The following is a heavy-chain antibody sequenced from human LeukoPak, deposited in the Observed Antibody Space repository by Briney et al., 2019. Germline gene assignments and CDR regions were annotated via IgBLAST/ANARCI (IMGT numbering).Heavy chain of an antibody. CDR1: GFTVTSNF. CDR2: IHSGGAT. Sequence: PAVSLRLSCAASGFTVTSNFMSWVRQAPGKGLEWVSVIHSGGATYYADSVKGRFTISRDISKNALYLQMNSLRGDDTAVYYCAGSAVTNLDSWGQGNLVTVSS. D-gene: IGHD4-23*01. V-gene: IGHV3-66*01. CDR3: AGSAVTNLDS. J-gene: IGHJ4*02.